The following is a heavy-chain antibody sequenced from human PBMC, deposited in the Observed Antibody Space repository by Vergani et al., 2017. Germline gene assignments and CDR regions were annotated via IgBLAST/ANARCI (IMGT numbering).Heavy chain of an antibody. Sequence: QVQLQQWGAGLLKPSETLSLTCAVYGGSFSGYYWSWIRQPPGKGLEWIGEINHSGSTNYNPSLKSRVTISVDTSKNQFSLKLSSVTAADTAVYYCARVRLLWFGELWRTINGFDPWGQGTLVTVSS. CDR2: INHSGST. J-gene: IGHJ5*02. CDR3: ARVRLLWFGELWRTINGFDP. V-gene: IGHV4-34*01. D-gene: IGHD3-10*01. CDR1: GGSFSGYY.